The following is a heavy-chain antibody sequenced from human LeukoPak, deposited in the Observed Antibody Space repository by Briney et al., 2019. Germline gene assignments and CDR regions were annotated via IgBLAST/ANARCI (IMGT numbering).Heavy chain of an antibody. CDR1: GFTFSSYW. CDR2: IYSGGST. Sequence: GGSLRLSCAASGFTFSSYWMSWVRQAPGKGLEWVSVIYSGGSTYYADSVKGRFTISRDNSKNTLYLQMNSLRAEDTAVYYCARDLVVATGIDYWGQGTLVTVSS. V-gene: IGHV3-66*01. CDR3: ARDLVVATGIDY. D-gene: IGHD5-12*01. J-gene: IGHJ4*02.